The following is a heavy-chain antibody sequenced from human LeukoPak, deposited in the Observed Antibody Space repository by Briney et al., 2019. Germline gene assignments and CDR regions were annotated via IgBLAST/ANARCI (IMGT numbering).Heavy chain of an antibody. CDR2: ISGSGGST. CDR3: AKLRLVRNAFDI. V-gene: IGHV3-23*01. D-gene: IGHD6-6*01. Sequence: GGPLRLSCAASGFTFSSYAMSWVRQAPGKGLEWVSAISGSGGSTYYADSVKGRFTISRDNSKNTLYLQMNSLRAEDTAVYYCAKLRLVRNAFDIWGQGTMVTVSS. J-gene: IGHJ3*02. CDR1: GFTFSSYA.